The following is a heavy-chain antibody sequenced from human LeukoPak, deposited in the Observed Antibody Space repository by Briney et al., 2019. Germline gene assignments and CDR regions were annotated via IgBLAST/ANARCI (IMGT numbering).Heavy chain of an antibody. V-gene: IGHV4-34*01. Sequence: PSETLSLTRAVYGGSFSGYYWSWIRQPPGKGLEWIGEMNHSGSTNYNPSLKSRVTISVDTSKNQFSLKLSSVTAADTAVYYCARGRFWSGYYGNGSFGYWGQGTLVTVSS. CDR3: ARGRFWSGYYGNGSFGY. D-gene: IGHD3-3*01. J-gene: IGHJ4*02. CDR1: GGSFSGYY. CDR2: MNHSGST.